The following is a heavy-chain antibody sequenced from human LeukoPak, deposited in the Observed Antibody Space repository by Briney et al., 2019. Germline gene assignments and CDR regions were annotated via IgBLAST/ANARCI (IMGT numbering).Heavy chain of an antibody. CDR1: GFTFSSKW. V-gene: IGHV3-7*01. J-gene: IGHJ4*02. CDR3: ARVGQQSFSLR. Sequence: RPGGSLRLSCATSGFTFSSKWMSWVRQARGKGLEWVANIKHDGSEKYYVDSVKGRFTISRDNAKNSLYLQMNSLRVEDTAVYYCARVGQQSFSLRWGQGTLVTVSS. D-gene: IGHD6-13*01. CDR2: IKHDGSEK.